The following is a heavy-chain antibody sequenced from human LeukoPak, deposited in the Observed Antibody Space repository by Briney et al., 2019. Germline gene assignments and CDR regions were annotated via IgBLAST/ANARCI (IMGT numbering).Heavy chain of an antibody. CDR2: IRYDGSNK. D-gene: IGHD3-22*01. Sequence: PGGSLRLSCAASGFTFSSYGMHWVRQAPGKGLEWVAFIRYDGSNKYYADSVKGRFTISRDNSKNTLYPQMNSLRAEDTAVYYCAKNNYYDSRGYKPNDAFDIWGQGTMVTVSS. J-gene: IGHJ3*02. CDR3: AKNNYYDSRGYKPNDAFDI. CDR1: GFTFSSYG. V-gene: IGHV3-30*02.